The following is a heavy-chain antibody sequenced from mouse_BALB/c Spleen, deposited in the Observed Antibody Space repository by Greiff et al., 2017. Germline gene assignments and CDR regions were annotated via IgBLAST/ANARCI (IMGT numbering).Heavy chain of an antibody. CDR3: ARDGYYASYAMDY. D-gene: IGHD2-3*01. CDR1: GYSITSGYY. Sequence: EVQLQQSGPGLVKPSQSLSLTCSVTGYSITSGYYWNWIRQFPGNKLEWMGYISYDGSNNYNPSLKNRISITRDTSKNQFFLKLNSVTTEDTATYYCARDGYYASYAMDYWGQGTSVTVSS. V-gene: IGHV3-6*02. CDR2: ISYDGSN. J-gene: IGHJ4*01.